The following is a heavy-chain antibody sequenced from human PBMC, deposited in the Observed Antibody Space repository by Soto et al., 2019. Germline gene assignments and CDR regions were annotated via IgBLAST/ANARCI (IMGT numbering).Heavy chain of an antibody. Sequence: SETLSLTCTVSGGSISSYYWSWIRQPPGKGLEWIGYIYYSGSTNYNPSLKSRVTISVDTSENHFSRKLSYVTAADTAVYYCARHKLPRNYYDSSGYYHDAFDIWGQGTMVTVSS. CDR3: ARHKLPRNYYDSSGYYHDAFDI. D-gene: IGHD3-22*01. CDR1: GGSISSYY. V-gene: IGHV4-59*08. CDR2: IYYSGST. J-gene: IGHJ3*02.